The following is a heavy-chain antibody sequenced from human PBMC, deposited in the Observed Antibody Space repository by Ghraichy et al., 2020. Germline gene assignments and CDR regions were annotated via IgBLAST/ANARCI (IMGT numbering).Heavy chain of an antibody. D-gene: IGHD3-3*01. Sequence: TLSLTCTVSGGSISSYYWSWIRQPPGKGLEWIGYIYYSGSTNYNPSLKSRVTISVDTSKNQFSLKLSSVTAADTAVYYCARGGWSGYYTLPYYYYYMDVWGKGTTVTVSS. CDR1: GGSISSYY. CDR2: IYYSGST. J-gene: IGHJ6*03. V-gene: IGHV4-59*01. CDR3: ARGGWSGYYTLPYYYYYMDV.